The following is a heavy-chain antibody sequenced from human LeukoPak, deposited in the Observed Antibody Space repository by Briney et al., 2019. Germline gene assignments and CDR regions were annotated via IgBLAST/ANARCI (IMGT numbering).Heavy chain of an antibody. CDR3: AKGAAHDSSWYYFDY. CDR2: ITATGVRT. CDR1: AFTFGNYA. Sequence: GGSLRLSCAASAFTFGNYAMNWVRQAPGKGVEWVSTITATGVRTYYADSVEGRLTISRDNSKNTLYLQMDSPRAEDTAVYYCAKGAAHDSSWYYFDYWGHGTLVTVSS. V-gene: IGHV3-23*01. D-gene: IGHD6-13*01. J-gene: IGHJ4*01.